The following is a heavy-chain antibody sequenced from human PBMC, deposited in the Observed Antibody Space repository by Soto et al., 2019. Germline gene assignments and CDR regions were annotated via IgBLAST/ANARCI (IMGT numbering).Heavy chain of an antibody. D-gene: IGHD2-8*01. CDR3: ARDSRPVLMVYAIRYGVDY. J-gene: IGHJ4*02. CDR1: GFTFSSYS. Sequence: GGSLRLSCAASGFTFSSYSMNWVRQAPGKGLEWVSSISSSSSYIYYADSVKGRFTISRDNAKNSLYLQMNSLRAEDTAVYDWARDSRPVLMVYAIRYGVDYWGQGTLVTVSS. CDR2: ISSSSSYI. V-gene: IGHV3-21*01.